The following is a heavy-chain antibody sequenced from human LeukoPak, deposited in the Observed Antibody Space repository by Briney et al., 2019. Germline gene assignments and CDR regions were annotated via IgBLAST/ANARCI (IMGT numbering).Heavy chain of an antibody. CDR3: AKAQLRHYDLWYFDL. J-gene: IGHJ2*01. CDR2: ISYDGSNK. V-gene: IGHV3-30*18. D-gene: IGHD3-22*01. CDR1: GFTFSSYG. Sequence: GGSLRLSCAASGFTFSSYGMHWVRQAPGKGLEWVAVISYDGSNKYYADSVKGRFTISRDNSKNTLYLQMNSLRAEDPAVYYCAKAQLRHYDLWYFDLWGRGTLVTVSS.